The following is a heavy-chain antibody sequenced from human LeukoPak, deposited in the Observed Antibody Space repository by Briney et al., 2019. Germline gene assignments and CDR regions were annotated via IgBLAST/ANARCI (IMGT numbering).Heavy chain of an antibody. CDR3: ARDQVHSIFGVENIGGWFDP. CDR1: GFTFSSYS. D-gene: IGHD3-3*01. V-gene: IGHV3-21*01. CDR2: ISSSSSYI. Sequence: GGSLRLSCAASGFTFSSYSMNWVRQAPGKGLEWVSSISSSSSYIYYADSVKGRFTISRDNAKNSLYLQMNSLRAEDTAVYYCARDQVHSIFGVENIGGWFDPWGPGTLVTVSS. J-gene: IGHJ5*02.